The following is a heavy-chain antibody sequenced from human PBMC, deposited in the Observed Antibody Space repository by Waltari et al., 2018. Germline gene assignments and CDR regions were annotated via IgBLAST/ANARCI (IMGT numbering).Heavy chain of an antibody. CDR3: AREVESAVAGTRYFDL. V-gene: IGHV1-69*05. CDR1: GGTFSSYA. D-gene: IGHD6-19*01. Sequence: QVQLVQSGAEVKKPGSSVKVSCKASGGTFSSYAISWVRQAPGQGLEWMGGIIPIFGTANDAHKFQGRVTITTDESTSTAYMELSSLRSEDTAVYYCAREVESAVAGTRYFDLWGRGTLVTVSS. J-gene: IGHJ2*01. CDR2: IIPIFGTA.